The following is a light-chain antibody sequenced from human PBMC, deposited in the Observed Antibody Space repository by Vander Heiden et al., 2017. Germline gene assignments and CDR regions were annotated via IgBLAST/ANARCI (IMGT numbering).Light chain of an antibody. Sequence: EIGLTQSPGTLSLSPGERVTLSCRANESLSSSYLAWYQHKAGQAPRLLIYRASIRDTGIQDRFSGSGSGTDFTLTISRLEPEDFAVYYCQLYGSSPLYAFGQGTKLEIK. J-gene: IGKJ2*01. CDR1: ESLSSSY. V-gene: IGKV3-20*01. CDR2: RAS. CDR3: QLYGSSPLYA.